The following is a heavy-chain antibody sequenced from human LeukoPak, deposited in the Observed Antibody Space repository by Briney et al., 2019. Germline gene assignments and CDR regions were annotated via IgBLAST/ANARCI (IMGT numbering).Heavy chain of an antibody. CDR3: ARTDSSGYYGAY. CDR1: GGSISSGDYY. D-gene: IGHD3-22*01. Sequence: PSQTLSLTCTVSGGSISSGDYYWSWIRQPPGKGLEWIGYIYYSGSTYYNPSLRSRVTISVDTPNNLFSLKLSSVTAADTAVYYCARTDSSGYYGAYWGQGTLVTVSS. J-gene: IGHJ4*02. CDR2: IYYSGST. V-gene: IGHV4-30-4*01.